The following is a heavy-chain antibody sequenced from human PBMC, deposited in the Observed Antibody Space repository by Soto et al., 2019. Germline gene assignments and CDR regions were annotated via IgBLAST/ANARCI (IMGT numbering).Heavy chain of an antibody. Sequence: ESLKISCKGSGYSFTSYWIGWVRQMPGKGLEWMEIIYPGDSDTRYSPSFQGQVTISADKSISTAYLQWSSLKASDTAMYYCARRALGYYYEEYFDYWGQGTLVTVSS. V-gene: IGHV5-51*01. J-gene: IGHJ4*02. D-gene: IGHD3-10*01. CDR2: IYPGDSDT. CDR3: ARRALGYYYEEYFDY. CDR1: GYSFTSYW.